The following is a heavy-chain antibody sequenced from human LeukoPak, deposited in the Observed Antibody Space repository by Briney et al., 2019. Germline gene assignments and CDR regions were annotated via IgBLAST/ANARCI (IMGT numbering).Heavy chain of an antibody. Sequence: GGSLRLSCAASGFKFDDYVMHWVRQAPGKGLEWVSSLSWNSASIDYADSVKGRFTISRDNAKNSLYLQMNSLRAEDTALYYCAKDLDYWGQGTLVTVSS. V-gene: IGHV3-9*01. CDR1: GFKFDDYV. CDR2: LSWNSASI. J-gene: IGHJ4*02. CDR3: AKDLDY.